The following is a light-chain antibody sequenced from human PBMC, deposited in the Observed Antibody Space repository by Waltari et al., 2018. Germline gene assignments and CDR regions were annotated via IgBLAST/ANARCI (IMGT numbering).Light chain of an antibody. CDR3: QQYFTTPYT. CDR1: QSVLYISNNKNY. V-gene: IGKV4-1*01. CDR2: WAS. J-gene: IGKJ2*01. Sequence: DIVMTQTPDSLAVSLGKRATINCTPRQSVLYISNNKNYLAWYQQKPGQPPKLLIYWASTRESGVPDRFSGSGSGTDFTLTISTLQAEDVAIYYCQQYFTTPYTFGQGTKLEIK.